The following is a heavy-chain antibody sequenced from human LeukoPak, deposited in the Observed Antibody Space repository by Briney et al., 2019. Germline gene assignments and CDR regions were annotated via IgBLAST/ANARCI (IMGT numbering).Heavy chain of an antibody. D-gene: IGHD3-10*01. V-gene: IGHV4-59*08. CDR3: ARHLDYYGSGTYEF. CDR2: ISYSGST. Sequence: SETLSLTCIVSGGSISSYHWSWIRQPQGKGLGWIGYISYSGSTNYNPSLKSRVTISVDTSKNQFSLRLSSVTAADTAVYYCARHLDYYGSGTYEFWGQGTPVTVSS. CDR1: GGSISSYH. J-gene: IGHJ4*02.